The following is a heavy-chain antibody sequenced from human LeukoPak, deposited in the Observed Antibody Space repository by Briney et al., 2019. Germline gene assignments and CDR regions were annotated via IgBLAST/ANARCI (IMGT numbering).Heavy chain of an antibody. V-gene: IGHV1-69*13. Sequence: SVKVSCKASGGAFSSYAISWLRQAPGQGLEWMGGIIPIFGTANYAQKFQGRVTITADESTSTAYMELSSLRSEDTAVYYCARATMPSFLGIGSFDYWGPGTLVTVSS. D-gene: IGHD2-2*01. J-gene: IGHJ4*02. CDR1: GGAFSSYA. CDR3: ARATMPSFLGIGSFDY. CDR2: IIPIFGTA.